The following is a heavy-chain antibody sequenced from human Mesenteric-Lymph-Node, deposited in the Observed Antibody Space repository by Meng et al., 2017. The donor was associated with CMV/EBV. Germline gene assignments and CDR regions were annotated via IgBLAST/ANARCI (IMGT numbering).Heavy chain of an antibody. CDR1: GYTFTSYG. CDR3: ARDGEKRGSMVRGVDFDY. Sequence: ASVKVSCKASGYTFTSYGISWVRQAPGQGLEWMGWISAYNGNTNYAQKLQGRVTMTTDTSTSTVYMELSSLRSEDTAVYYCARDGEKRGSMVRGVDFDYWGQGTLVTVSS. V-gene: IGHV1-18*01. CDR2: ISAYNGNT. J-gene: IGHJ4*02. D-gene: IGHD3-10*01.